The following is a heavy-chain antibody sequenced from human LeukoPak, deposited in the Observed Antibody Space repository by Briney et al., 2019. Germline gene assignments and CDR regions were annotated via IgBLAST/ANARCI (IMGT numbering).Heavy chain of an antibody. CDR3: ARDFGFGELLWHLPYYFDY. CDR1: GFTFSSYA. D-gene: IGHD3-10*01. CDR2: ISGSGVNT. Sequence: GGSLRLSCAASGFTFSSYAMSWVRQAPGKGLEWVLAISGSGVNTYYADSVKGRFTISRDNSKNTLYLQMNSLRAEDTAVYYCARDFGFGELLWHLPYYFDYWGQGTLVTVSS. J-gene: IGHJ4*02. V-gene: IGHV3-23*01.